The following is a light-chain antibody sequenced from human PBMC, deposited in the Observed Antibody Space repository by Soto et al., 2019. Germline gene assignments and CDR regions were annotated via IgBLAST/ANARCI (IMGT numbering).Light chain of an antibody. Sequence: QSVLTQPPSASGTPGQRVTISCSGSSSNIGSNYVCWYQHLPGTAPKLLIYSNNQRPSGVPDRFSGSKSGTSASLAISGLRSEDEAAYYCATWDDILRGVVFGERTKLTVL. V-gene: IGLV1-47*01. CDR2: SNN. CDR3: ATWDDILRGVV. J-gene: IGLJ2*01. CDR1: SSNIGSNY.